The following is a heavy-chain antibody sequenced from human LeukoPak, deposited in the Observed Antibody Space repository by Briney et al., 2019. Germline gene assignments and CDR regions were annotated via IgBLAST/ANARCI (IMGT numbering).Heavy chain of an antibody. J-gene: IGHJ6*03. CDR1: GGSFSGYY. CDR2: MNHSGYT. CDR3: ARDRVYYMDV. V-gene: IGHV4-34*01. Sequence: SETLSLTCAVYGGSFSGYYWTWIRQPPGKGLEWIGEMNHSGYTHYNPSLKSRVTISVDTSKNQFSLKVTSVTAADTAVYYCARDRVYYMDVWGKGTTVTVSS.